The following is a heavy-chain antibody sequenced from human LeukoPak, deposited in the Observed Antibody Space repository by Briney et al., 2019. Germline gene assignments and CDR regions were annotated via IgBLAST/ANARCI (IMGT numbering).Heavy chain of an antibody. CDR1: GFTFSSYA. CDR3: AKDSSDDYGDYFFDY. J-gene: IGHJ4*02. D-gene: IGHD4-17*01. CDR2: ISNDGSNK. Sequence: GGSLRLSCAASGFTFSSYAMHWVRQAPGKGLEWVAVISNDGSNKDYADSVKGRFTISRDNSKNTVYLQMNSLRAEDTAVYYCAKDSSDDYGDYFFDYWGQGTLVTVSS. V-gene: IGHV3-30*04.